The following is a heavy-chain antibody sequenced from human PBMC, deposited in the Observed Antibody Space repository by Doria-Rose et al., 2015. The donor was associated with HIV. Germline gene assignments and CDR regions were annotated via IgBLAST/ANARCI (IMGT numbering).Heavy chain of an antibody. CDR3: AREVWDRDGYNYWFDP. J-gene: IGHJ5*02. CDR1: GFTFSSYA. Sequence: GGGVVQPGRSLRLSCAASGFTFSSYALNWVRQAPGKGLEWVAVISYDGTNKYYADAVKGRFTISRDNSNNTLHLQMESLRAEDTAVYYCAREVWDRDGYNYWFDPWGQGTLVTVSS. CDR2: ISYDGTNK. V-gene: IGHV3-30*04. D-gene: IGHD5-12*01.